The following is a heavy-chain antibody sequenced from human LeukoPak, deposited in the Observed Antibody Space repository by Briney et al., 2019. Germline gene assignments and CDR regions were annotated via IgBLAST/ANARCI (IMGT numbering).Heavy chain of an antibody. V-gene: IGHV4-39*01. D-gene: IGHD4-17*01. CDR2: IYYSGST. Sequence: PSETLSLTCTVSGGSISSSSYSWGWIRQPPGKGLEWIGSIYYSGSTYYNPSLKSRVTISVDTSKNQFSLKLSSVTAADTAVYYCARGMTTVTRTFDYWGQGTLVTVSS. CDR3: ARGMTTVTRTFDY. CDR1: GGSISSSSYS. J-gene: IGHJ4*02.